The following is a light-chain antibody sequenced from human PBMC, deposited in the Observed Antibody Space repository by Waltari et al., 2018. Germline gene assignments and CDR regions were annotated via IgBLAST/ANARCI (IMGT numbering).Light chain of an antibody. CDR2: YDT. CDR1: NIESKS. Sequence: YVLTQPPSVSVAPGKTATLTCGGDNIESKSVHWYQQKAGQAPVLVLFYDTDRPSGIPDRFSGSNSGNTATLTISWVEAGDEADYHCQVWDDTTNSGVFGGGTRLTVL. CDR3: QVWDDTTNSGV. J-gene: IGLJ3*02. V-gene: IGLV3-21*01.